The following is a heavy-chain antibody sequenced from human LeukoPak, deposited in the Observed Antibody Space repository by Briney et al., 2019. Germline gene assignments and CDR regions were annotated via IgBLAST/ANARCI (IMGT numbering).Heavy chain of an antibody. CDR1: GFTFTRYT. D-gene: IGHD1-26*01. CDR2: IYAGTGNT. J-gene: IGHJ4*02. Sequence: GASVKVSCKASGFTFTRYTMHWVRQAPGRRPEWMGWIYAGTGNTKYSRKFQDRVTITRDTSASTVYVELSSLRSEDTTVYYCGRDYQWAIDYWGQGTLVTVSS. V-gene: IGHV1-3*01. CDR3: GRDYQWAIDY.